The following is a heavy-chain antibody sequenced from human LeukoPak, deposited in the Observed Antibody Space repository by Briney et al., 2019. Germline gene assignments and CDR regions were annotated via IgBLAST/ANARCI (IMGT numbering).Heavy chain of an antibody. V-gene: IGHV4-30-4*08. CDR2: IYYSGTT. Sequence: SQTLSLTCTVPAGSISSGDSYWRWLRQPPGKGLEWIGYIYYSGTTYYNPSLKSRVTISLDTSKNQFSLKLTSVSAAHTAVYFCARGPYGSWSYYWGQGTLVTVSS. CDR3: ARGPYGSWSYY. D-gene: IGHD3-10*01. J-gene: IGHJ4*02. CDR1: AGSISSGDSY.